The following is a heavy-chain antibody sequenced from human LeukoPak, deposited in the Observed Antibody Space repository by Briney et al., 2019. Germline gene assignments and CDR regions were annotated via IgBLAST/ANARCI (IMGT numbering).Heavy chain of an antibody. V-gene: IGHV5-51*01. J-gene: IGHJ4*01. CDR3: ARQGKCGGSGYNCVPLDY. Sequence: PGQSLKISCDGSGYRFGSYWIAWVRQTPGKGLEWMGLIYPSDSDTSYSASFQGQVTFSADKSTNTVYLQWNSLKASDTGIYYCARQGKCGGSGYNCVPLDYWGQGAPVTVSS. CDR1: GYRFGSYW. CDR2: IYPSDSDT. D-gene: IGHD5-12*01.